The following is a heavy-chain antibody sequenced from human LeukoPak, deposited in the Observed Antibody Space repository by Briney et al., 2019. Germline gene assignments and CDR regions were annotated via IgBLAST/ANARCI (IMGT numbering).Heavy chain of an antibody. Sequence: GGSLRLSCAASGFAFSTFAMSWVRQAPGKGLDWVSSISGSGGSTYYADFVKGRFTISRDSSKNTLYLQMNSLRAEDTAVYYCAKGVGTNKGGYYFDYWGQGTPVTVSS. J-gene: IGHJ4*02. V-gene: IGHV3-23*01. D-gene: IGHD1-26*01. CDR3: AKGVGTNKGGYYFDY. CDR1: GFAFSTFA. CDR2: ISGSGGST.